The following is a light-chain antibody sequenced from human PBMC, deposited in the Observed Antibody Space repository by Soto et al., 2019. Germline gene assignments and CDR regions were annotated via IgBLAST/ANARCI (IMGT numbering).Light chain of an antibody. CDR1: QSISSW. J-gene: IGKJ1*01. CDR3: QQYKSYWT. Sequence: DIQMTQSPSTLSASVGDRVTITCRASQSISSWLAWYQQKPGKAPKLLIYKASSLESGVPLRFSGSGSGTEFTLNISSLQPHDFATYYCQQYKSYWTFGQGTKVEIK. V-gene: IGKV1-5*03. CDR2: KAS.